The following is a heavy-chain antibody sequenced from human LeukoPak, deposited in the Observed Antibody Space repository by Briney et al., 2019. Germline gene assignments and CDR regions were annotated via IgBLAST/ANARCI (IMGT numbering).Heavy chain of an antibody. J-gene: IGHJ4*02. CDR2: IYSGGST. CDR1: GFTVSSNY. D-gene: IGHD1-1*01. V-gene: IGHV3-53*01. CDR3: ARSKWNAFDY. Sequence: GGSLRPSCAASGFTVSSNYMSWVRQAPGKGLEWVSVIYSGGSTYYADSVKGRFTISRDNSKNTLYLQMDSLRAEDTAVYYCARSKWNAFDYWGQGTLVTVSS.